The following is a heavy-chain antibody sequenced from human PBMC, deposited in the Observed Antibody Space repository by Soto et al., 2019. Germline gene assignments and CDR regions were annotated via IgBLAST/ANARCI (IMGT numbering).Heavy chain of an antibody. Sequence: GGSLRLSCAASGFTFSSYAMSWVRQAPGKGLEWVSAISGSGGSTYYADSVKGRFTISRDNSKNTLYLQMNSLRAEDTAVYYCARDGAYSSGWYPADYWGQGTLVTVSS. CDR3: ARDGAYSSGWYPADY. CDR2: ISGSGGST. D-gene: IGHD6-19*01. J-gene: IGHJ4*02. CDR1: GFTFSSYA. V-gene: IGHV3-23*01.